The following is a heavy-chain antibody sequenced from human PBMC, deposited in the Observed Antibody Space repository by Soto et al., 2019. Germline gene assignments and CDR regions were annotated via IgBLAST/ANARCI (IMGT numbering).Heavy chain of an antibody. J-gene: IGHJ4*02. CDR1: GFTFSSYG. CDR2: ISYDGSNK. CDR3: AKDHQTYNWDYLFDS. D-gene: IGHD1-7*01. Sequence: PGGSLRLSCAASGFTFSSYGMHWVRQAPGKGLEWVAVISYDGSNKYYADSVKGRFTISRDNSKNTLYLQMSSLRAEDTAVYYCAKDHQTYNWDYLFDSWGPGTLVTVSS. V-gene: IGHV3-30*18.